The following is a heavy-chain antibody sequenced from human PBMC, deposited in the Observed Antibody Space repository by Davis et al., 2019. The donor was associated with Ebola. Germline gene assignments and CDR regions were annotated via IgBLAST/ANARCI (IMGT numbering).Heavy chain of an antibody. CDR3: AKGGFRELLGLYYGMDV. J-gene: IGHJ6*02. CDR2: ISGSGATT. CDR1: GFTFSSYA. Sequence: GESLKISCAASGFTFSSYAMSWVRQAPGKGLEWVSGISGSGATTYYADSVKGRFTISRDNSKNTLYLQMNSLRAEDTAVYYCAKGGFRELLGLYYGMDVWGQGTTVTVSS. D-gene: IGHD3-10*01. V-gene: IGHV3-23*01.